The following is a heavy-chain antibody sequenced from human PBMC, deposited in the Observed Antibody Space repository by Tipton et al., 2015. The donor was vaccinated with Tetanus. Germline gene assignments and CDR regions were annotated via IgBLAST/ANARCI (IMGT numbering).Heavy chain of an antibody. CDR3: ARHFGEMLYAPFRFDP. J-gene: IGHJ5*02. V-gene: IGHV5-51*01. CDR2: IYPGDSDT. CDR1: GYNFATFW. Sequence: QLVQSGAEVKKPGESLTISCKASGYNFATFWIGWVRQKPGKGLEWMGIIYPGDSDTGYSPSFQGQVTMSVDRSTATAYLQWGSLKASDTAIYYCARHFGEMLYAPFRFDPWGQGTLVTVSS. D-gene: IGHD3-3*01.